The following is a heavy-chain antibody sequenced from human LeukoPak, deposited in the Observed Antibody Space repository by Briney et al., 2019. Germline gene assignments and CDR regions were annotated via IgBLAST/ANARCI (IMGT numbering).Heavy chain of an antibody. CDR1: GFTFSSYG. D-gene: IGHD3-3*02. V-gene: IGHV3-7*01. Sequence: QPGGSLRLSCAASGFTFSSYGMHWVRQAPGKGLEWVANIKQDGSEKYYVDSVKGRFTISRDNAKNSLYLQMNSLRAEDTAVYYCATSLIRDYWGQGTLVTVSS. CDR3: ATSLIRDY. J-gene: IGHJ4*02. CDR2: IKQDGSEK.